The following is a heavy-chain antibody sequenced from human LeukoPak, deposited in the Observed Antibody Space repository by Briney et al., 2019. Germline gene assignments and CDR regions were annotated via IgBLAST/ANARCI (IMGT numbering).Heavy chain of an antibody. Sequence: SETLSLTCAVYVGSFSGYYWSWIRQPPGKGVEWIGEINHSGSNNYNPSLKSRVTISVDTSKNQFSLKLSSVTAADTAVYYCARIVGIAARRGIDYWGQGTLVTVSS. CDR1: VGSFSGYY. V-gene: IGHV4-34*01. J-gene: IGHJ4*02. CDR2: INHSGSN. CDR3: ARIVGIAARRGIDY. D-gene: IGHD6-6*01.